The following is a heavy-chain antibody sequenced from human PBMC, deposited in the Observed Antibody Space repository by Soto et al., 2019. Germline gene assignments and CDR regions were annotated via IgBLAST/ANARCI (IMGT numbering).Heavy chain of an antibody. CDR3: AKRIQDYDFWSDWTHDYYCGMDV. D-gene: IGHD3-3*01. Sequence: QVQLVESGGGVVQPGRSLRLSCAASGFTFSSYGMHWVRQATGKGLEWVAVISYDGSNKYYADSVKGRFTISRDNSKNTLYLHMNSLRDEETAVYYCAKRIQDYDFWSDWTHDYYCGMDVWGQGATVTVSS. V-gene: IGHV3-30*18. J-gene: IGHJ6*02. CDR1: GFTFSSYG. CDR2: ISYDGSNK.